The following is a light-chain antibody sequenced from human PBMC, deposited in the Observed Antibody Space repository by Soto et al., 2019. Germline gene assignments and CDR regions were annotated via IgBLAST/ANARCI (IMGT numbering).Light chain of an antibody. CDR1: QSVSSN. Sequence: EIVMTQSPATLSVSPGERATLSCRASQSVSSNLAWYQQTPGQAPRLLIYGASTRATGIPARFSGSGSGTEFPLTISSLQSEDFAVYYCQQYNNWPYTFGQGTKLEIK. CDR2: GAS. V-gene: IGKV3-15*01. CDR3: QQYNNWPYT. J-gene: IGKJ2*01.